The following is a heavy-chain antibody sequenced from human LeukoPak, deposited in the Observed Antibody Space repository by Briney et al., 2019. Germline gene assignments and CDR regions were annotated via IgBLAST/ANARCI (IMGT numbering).Heavy chain of an antibody. D-gene: IGHD2-15*01. Sequence: GGSLRLSCAASGFTFSSYSMNWVRQAPGKGLEWVSSISSSSSYIYYADSVKGRFTISRDNAKNSLYLQMNSLRAEDTAVYYCARTSAATQILDYWGQGTLVTVSS. CDR1: GFTFSSYS. CDR2: ISSSSSYI. J-gene: IGHJ4*02. CDR3: ARTSAATQILDY. V-gene: IGHV3-21*01.